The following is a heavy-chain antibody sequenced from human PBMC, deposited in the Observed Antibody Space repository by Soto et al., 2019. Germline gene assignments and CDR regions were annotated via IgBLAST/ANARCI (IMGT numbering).Heavy chain of an antibody. CDR1: GGSFSGYY. Sequence: SETLSLTCAVYGGSFSGYYWSWIRQPPGKGLEWIGEINHSGSTYYNPSLKSRVTISVDRSKNQFSLKLSSVTAADTAVYYCARRIPYIDYSGQGTLVTVSS. D-gene: IGHD2-15*01. CDR3: ARRIPYIDY. V-gene: IGHV4-34*01. J-gene: IGHJ4*02. CDR2: INHSGST.